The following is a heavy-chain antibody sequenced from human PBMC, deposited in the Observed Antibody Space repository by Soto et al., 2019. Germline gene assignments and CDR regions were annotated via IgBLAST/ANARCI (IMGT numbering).Heavy chain of an antibody. CDR2: IYYSGST. CDR1: GGSIISGDYY. D-gene: IGHD2-15*01. V-gene: IGHV4-31*03. Sequence: PSETLSLTCTVSGGSIISGDYYWSWIRQHPGKGLEWIGYIYYSGSTYYNPSLKSRVTISVDTSKNQFSLKLSSVTAADTAVYYCARAGYCSGGSCYGGLWFDPWGQGTLVTVSS. CDR3: ARAGYCSGGSCYGGLWFDP. J-gene: IGHJ5*02.